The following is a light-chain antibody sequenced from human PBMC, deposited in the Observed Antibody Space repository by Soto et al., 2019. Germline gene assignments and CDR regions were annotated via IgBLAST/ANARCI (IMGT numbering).Light chain of an antibody. CDR2: EGS. CDR1: SSDIGSYNL. Sequence: QSALTQPGSVSGSPGQSITISCSGTSSDIGSYNLVSWYQQHPGKAPKVIIFEGSRLPSGVSSRFSGSKSGNPASLTISGLRPEDEADYYCSSYAGSNVLVVFGGGTKVTVL. CDR3: SSYAGSNVLVV. J-gene: IGLJ2*01. V-gene: IGLV2-23*01.